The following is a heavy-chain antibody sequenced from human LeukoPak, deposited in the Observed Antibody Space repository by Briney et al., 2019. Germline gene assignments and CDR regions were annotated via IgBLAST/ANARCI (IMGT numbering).Heavy chain of an antibody. CDR1: GITFSSYV. CDR3: ARWVGAAGFDY. Sequence: GGSLRLSCAASGITFSSYVMSWVRQAPMKGLEWVSGISVSGAGTYYVDSVKGRFTISRDNSKNTLYLQMNSLRAEDTAVYYCARWVGAAGFDYWGQGTLVTVSS. D-gene: IGHD2-15*01. V-gene: IGHV3-23*01. CDR2: ISVSGAGT. J-gene: IGHJ4*02.